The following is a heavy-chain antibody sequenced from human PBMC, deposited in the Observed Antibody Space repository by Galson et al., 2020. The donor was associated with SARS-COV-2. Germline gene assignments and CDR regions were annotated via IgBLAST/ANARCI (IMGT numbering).Heavy chain of an antibody. D-gene: IGHD6-19*01. CDR1: GFTFSSYA. CDR2: ISGSGGST. Sequence: GGSLRPSCAASGFTFSSYAMSWVRQAPGKGLEWVSAISGSGGSTYYADSVKGRFTISRDNSKNTLYLQMNSLRAEDTAVYYCAKGEGYSSGWYEDYFDYWGQGTLVTVSS. J-gene: IGHJ4*02. V-gene: IGHV3-23*01. CDR3: AKGEGYSSGWYEDYFDY.